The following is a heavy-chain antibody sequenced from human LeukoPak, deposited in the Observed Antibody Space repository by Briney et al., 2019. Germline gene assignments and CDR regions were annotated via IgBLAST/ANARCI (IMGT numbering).Heavy chain of an antibody. J-gene: IGHJ4*02. CDR3: ARGRLTVTLKNYFDP. Sequence: PSETLSLTCAVYGGSLTGYYCSWIRQPLGKGLEWIGEINHAGNTNYNSSLKSRVTMSLDTANNQFSLNLSSVTAADTAVYYCARGRLTVTLKNYFDPWGQGTLVTVSS. CDR2: INHAGNT. D-gene: IGHD4-11*01. CDR1: GGSLTGYY. V-gene: IGHV4-34*01.